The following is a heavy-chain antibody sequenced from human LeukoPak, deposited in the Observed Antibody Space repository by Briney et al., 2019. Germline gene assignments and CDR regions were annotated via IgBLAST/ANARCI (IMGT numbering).Heavy chain of an antibody. J-gene: IGHJ4*02. CDR1: GYTFTDYY. D-gene: IGHD7-27*01. CDR2: INPDSGAT. V-gene: IGHV1-2*02. CDR3: AAPPPGDY. Sequence: ASVKVSCKASGYTFTDYYVNWVRQAPGQGLEWMGWINPDSGATNYAQKFQDRVTMTRDTSISTAYMELSSLTSDDTAVYYCAAPPPGDYWGQRTLVTVSS.